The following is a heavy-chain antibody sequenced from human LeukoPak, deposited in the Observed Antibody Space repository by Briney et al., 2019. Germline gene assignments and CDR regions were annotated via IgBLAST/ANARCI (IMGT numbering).Heavy chain of an antibody. CDR2: IGYDVSKI. CDR1: GFSFSSYL. Sequence: GGSLRLSCAASGFSFSSYLMHWVCQAPGKGLEWVALIGYDVSKIYYADSVKGRFTISRDNSKNTLYLQMNSLRDEDTAVYFCARERLENCNDGSCPDALDIWGQGTMVTISS. V-gene: IGHV3-33*01. CDR3: ARERLENCNDGSCPDALDI. D-gene: IGHD2-15*01. J-gene: IGHJ3*02.